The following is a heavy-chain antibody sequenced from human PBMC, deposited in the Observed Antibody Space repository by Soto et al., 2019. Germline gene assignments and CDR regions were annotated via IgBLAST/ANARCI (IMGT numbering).Heavy chain of an antibody. CDR3: ARDHRVYCSSTSCGGMDV. CDR2: IYYSGST. V-gene: IGHV4-31*03. J-gene: IGHJ6*02. Sequence: QVQLQESGPGLVKPSQTLSLTCTVSGGSISSGGYYWSWIRQHPGKGLEWIGYIYYSGSTYYNPSLKSRVTISVDTSKNQCSLKLSSVTAADTAVYYCARDHRVYCSSTSCGGMDVWGQGTTVTVSS. D-gene: IGHD2-2*01. CDR1: GGSISSGGYY.